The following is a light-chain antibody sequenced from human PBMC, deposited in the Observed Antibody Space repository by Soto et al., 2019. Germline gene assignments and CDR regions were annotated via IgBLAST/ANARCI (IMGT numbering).Light chain of an antibody. Sequence: DIQMTQSPSTLSASVGDRVTITCRASQSISSWLAWYQQKPGKAPKGLIYKASTLESGAPSRFSGSGSGTEFTLTISSLQPDDFATYYCQQYNSYWTFGQGTKVDIK. CDR3: QQYNSYWT. J-gene: IGKJ1*01. V-gene: IGKV1-5*03. CDR2: KAS. CDR1: QSISSW.